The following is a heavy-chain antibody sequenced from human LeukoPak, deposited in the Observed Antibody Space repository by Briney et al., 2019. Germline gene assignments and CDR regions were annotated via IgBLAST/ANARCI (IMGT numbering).Heavy chain of an antibody. Sequence: GGSLRLSCAASGFTFSTFTMIWVRQPPGKGLERVSSIFPSGGEIHYADSVRGRFTISRDNSKSTLSLQMNSLRAEDTAIYYCATYRQVLLPFESWGQGTLVTVSS. CDR1: GFTFSTFT. J-gene: IGHJ4*02. CDR3: ATYRQVLLPFES. D-gene: IGHD2-8*02. V-gene: IGHV3-23*01. CDR2: IFPSGGEI.